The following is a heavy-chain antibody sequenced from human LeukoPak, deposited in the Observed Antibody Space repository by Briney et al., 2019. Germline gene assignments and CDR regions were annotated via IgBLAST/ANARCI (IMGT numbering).Heavy chain of an antibody. CDR2: ILYDGSNN. J-gene: IGHJ1*01. V-gene: IGHV3-30*18. CDR3: AKGVAVAGTYFQH. Sequence: PGGSLRLSCAASGFTFSSHGMHWVRQAPGKGLEWVAVILYDGSNNYYADSVKGRFTISRDNSKNTLYLQMNSLRAEDTAMYYCAKGVAVAGTYFQHWGQGTLVTVSS. CDR1: GFTFSSHG. D-gene: IGHD6-19*01.